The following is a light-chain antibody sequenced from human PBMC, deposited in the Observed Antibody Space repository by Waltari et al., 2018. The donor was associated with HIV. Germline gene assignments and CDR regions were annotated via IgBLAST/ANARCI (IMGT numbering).Light chain of an antibody. CDR3: GTWDSSLSVWV. CDR1: SSNIGNNF. CDR2: DNN. V-gene: IGLV1-51*01. Sequence: QSVLTQPPSVSAAPGQTVTISCSGSSSNIGNNFVSWYQQLPGTAPKLLIYDNNKRPSGTPDRFSGAKSGTSATLGITGLQTGDEADYYRGTWDSSLSVWVFGGGTNLTVL. J-gene: IGLJ3*02.